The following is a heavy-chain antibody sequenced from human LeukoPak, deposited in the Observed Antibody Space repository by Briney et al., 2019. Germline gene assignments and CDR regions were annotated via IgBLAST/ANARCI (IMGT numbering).Heavy chain of an antibody. CDR2: IGSASSAI. D-gene: IGHD5-12*01. V-gene: IGHV3-48*04. Sequence: GSLRLSCAASGFTFSNYEMNWVRQAPGKGLEWVSYIGSASSAIYYADSVKGRFTISRDNAKKSLSLQMNSLRAEDTAVYYCARDRRDHSGYGRGFDYWGQGTLVTVSS. CDR1: GFTFSNYE. J-gene: IGHJ4*02. CDR3: ARDRRDHSGYGRGFDY.